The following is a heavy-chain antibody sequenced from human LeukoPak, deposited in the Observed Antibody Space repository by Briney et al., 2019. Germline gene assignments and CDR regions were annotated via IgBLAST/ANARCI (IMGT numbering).Heavy chain of an antibody. CDR1: GGSISSYY. CDR3: ASALLETFDY. J-gene: IGHJ4*02. V-gene: IGHV4-59*08. D-gene: IGHD1-1*01. CDR2: IYHSGST. Sequence: SETLSLTCTVSGGSISSYYWSWIRQPPGKGLEWIGSIYHSGSTYYNPSLKSRVTISVDTSKNQFSLKLSSVTAADTAVYYCASALLETFDYWGQGTLVTVSS.